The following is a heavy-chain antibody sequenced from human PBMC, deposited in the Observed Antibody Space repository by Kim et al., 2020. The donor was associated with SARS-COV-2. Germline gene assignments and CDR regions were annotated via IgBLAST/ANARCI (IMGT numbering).Heavy chain of an antibody. CDR1: GYSFTSYW. CDR2: IYPGDSDT. Sequence: GESLKISCKGSGYSFTSYWIGWVRQMPGKGLEWMGIIYPGDSDTRYSPSFQGQVTISADKSISTAYLQWSSLKASDTAMYYCARLATTVDYYYYGMDVWGQGTTVTVSS. V-gene: IGHV5-51*01. D-gene: IGHD4-17*01. J-gene: IGHJ6*02. CDR3: ARLATTVDYYYYGMDV.